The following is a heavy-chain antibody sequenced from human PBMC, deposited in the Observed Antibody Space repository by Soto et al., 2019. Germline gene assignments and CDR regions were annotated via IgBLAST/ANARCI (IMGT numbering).Heavy chain of an antibody. CDR3: AGGPDYGDYDA. CDR1: GGSFTDYK. Sequence: QVQLRQWGAGLLKPSETLSLTCVVSGGSFTDYKWTCILQSPEKGLEWIGEIRHNGDTDSKPSLRSRLTMSLDTSKNQFSLHLSSVASADTAVYFCAGGPDYGDYDAWGQGTLVTVSS. CDR2: IRHNGDT. D-gene: IGHD4-17*01. J-gene: IGHJ5*02. V-gene: IGHV4-34*01.